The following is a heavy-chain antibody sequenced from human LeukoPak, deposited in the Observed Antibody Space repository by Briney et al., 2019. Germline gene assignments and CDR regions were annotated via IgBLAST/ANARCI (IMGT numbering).Heavy chain of an antibody. J-gene: IGHJ6*02. CDR2: INPNSGGT. Sequence: ASVTVSFKASGYTFTVYYMHWVRQAPGQGLEWMGWINPNSGGTNYAQKFQGWVTMTRDTSISTAYMELSRLRSDDTAVYYCARDATGTRPITFDMDVWGQGTTVTVSS. CDR3: ARDATGTRPITFDMDV. CDR1: GYTFTVYY. D-gene: IGHD1/OR15-1a*01. V-gene: IGHV1-2*04.